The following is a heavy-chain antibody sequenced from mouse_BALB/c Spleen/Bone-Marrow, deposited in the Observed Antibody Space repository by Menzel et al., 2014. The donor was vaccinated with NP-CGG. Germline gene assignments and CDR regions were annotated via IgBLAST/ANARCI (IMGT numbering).Heavy chain of an antibody. CDR3: ATARATSYAMDY. J-gene: IGHJ4*01. CDR1: GYTFTSYW. V-gene: IGHV1-69*02. CDR2: IDPSDSYT. D-gene: IGHD3-1*01. Sequence: QVQLQQSGAELVKPGASVKLSCKASGYTFTSYWMHWVKQRPGQGLEWIGEIDPSDSYTNYNQKFKGKATLTVDKSSSTAYMQLSSLTSEDSAVYYCATARATSYAMDYRGQGTSVTVSS.